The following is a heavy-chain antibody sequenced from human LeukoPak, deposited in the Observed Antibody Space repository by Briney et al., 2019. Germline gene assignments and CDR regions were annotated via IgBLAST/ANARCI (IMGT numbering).Heavy chain of an antibody. Sequence: SVKVSCKASGGTFISYAISWVRQAHGQGLEWMGGIIPIFGTANYAQKFQGRVTITTDESTSTAYMELSSLRSEDTAVYYCARVERWLQLPLFDYWGQGTLVTVSS. D-gene: IGHD5-24*01. V-gene: IGHV1-69*05. CDR2: IIPIFGTA. CDR3: ARVERWLQLPLFDY. J-gene: IGHJ4*02. CDR1: GGTFISYA.